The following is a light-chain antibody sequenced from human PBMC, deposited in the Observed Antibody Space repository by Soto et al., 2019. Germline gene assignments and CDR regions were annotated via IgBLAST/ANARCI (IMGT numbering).Light chain of an antibody. CDR1: QNIRSNY. Sequence: EIVLTQSPGTLSLSPGERATLSCRASQNIRSNYLAWYQQKPGQAPRLLIYGASNRATGIPDRFSGSGSGTDFTLSISRLEPEDFAVYYCQQYGSSPWTFGQGTEVEIE. CDR2: GAS. CDR3: QQYGSSPWT. V-gene: IGKV3-20*01. J-gene: IGKJ1*01.